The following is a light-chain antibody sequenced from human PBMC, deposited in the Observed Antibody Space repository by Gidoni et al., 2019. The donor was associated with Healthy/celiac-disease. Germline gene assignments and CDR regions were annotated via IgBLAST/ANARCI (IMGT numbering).Light chain of an antibody. J-gene: IGKJ3*01. Sequence: EIVLTQSPGTLSLSPGERATLSCRASQSVSSSYLAWYQQKPGQAPRLLIYGASSRATGIPDRFSGSGSGTDFTLTISRLEPEDFAVYYCQQYGSSPFTCXPXTKVDIK. CDR3: QQYGSSPFT. V-gene: IGKV3-20*01. CDR1: QSVSSSY. CDR2: GAS.